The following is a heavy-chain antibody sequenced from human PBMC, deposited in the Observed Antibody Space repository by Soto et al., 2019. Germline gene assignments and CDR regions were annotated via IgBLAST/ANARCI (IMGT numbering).Heavy chain of an antibody. CDR3: ARDLRGGSYGMDV. Sequence: QVQLQESGPGLVKPSQTLSLTCVVSGCSINNGGYYWRWIRQHPVKGLEWIGYIFYSGSTYYTASLKTRVTISVDTAKNQFSLKQRSVTAADTAVYYCARDLRGGSYGMDVW. V-gene: IGHV4-31*11. J-gene: IGHJ6*01. CDR2: IFYSGST. D-gene: IGHD3-10*01. CDR1: GCSINNGGYY.